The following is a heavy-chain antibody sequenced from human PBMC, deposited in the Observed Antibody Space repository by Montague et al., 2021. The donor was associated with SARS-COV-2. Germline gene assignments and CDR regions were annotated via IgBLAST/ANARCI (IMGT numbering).Heavy chain of an antibody. CDR3: ARATEWRGYYYYYYMDV. CDR1: GDSVSSNSAA. J-gene: IGHJ6*03. V-gene: IGHV6-1*01. CDR2: TCYRSRWFN. D-gene: IGHD1-14*01. Sequence: GAISGDSVSSNSAAWNWIRQSPSRGLEWLGRTCYRSRWFNDYAVSIRSRITINPDTSKNQFSLQLNSVTPEDTAVYYCARATEWRGYYYYYYMDVWGKGTTVTVSS.